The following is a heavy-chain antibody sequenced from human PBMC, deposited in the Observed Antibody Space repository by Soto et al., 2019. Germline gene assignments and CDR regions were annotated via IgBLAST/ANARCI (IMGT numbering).Heavy chain of an antibody. D-gene: IGHD4-17*01. CDR3: ARADYGDYGAPSLDFDY. V-gene: IGHV1-18*01. CDR2: ISAYNGNT. CDR1: GYTFTSYG. J-gene: IGHJ4*02. Sequence: ASVKVSCKASGYTFTSYGISWVRQAPGQGLEWMGWISAYNGNTNYAQKLQGRVTMTTDTSTSTAYMELRSLRSDDTAVYYCARADYGDYGAPSLDFDYWGQGTLVTVSS.